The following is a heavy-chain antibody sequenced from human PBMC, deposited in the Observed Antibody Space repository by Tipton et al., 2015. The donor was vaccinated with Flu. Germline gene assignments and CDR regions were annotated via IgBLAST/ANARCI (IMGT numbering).Heavy chain of an antibody. D-gene: IGHD6-13*01. CDR2: IGVGGDT. V-gene: IGHV3-13*01. J-gene: IGHJ4*02. CDR3: ARDVIAATGTGY. Sequence: SLRLSCAASGFAFNSHDMQWVRQTAGKGLEWVSFIGVGGDTYYAASVKGRFTISRGNSKNSLSLQMVSLTDADTAVYYCARDVIAATGTGYWGRGTLVTVSS. CDR1: GFAFNSHD.